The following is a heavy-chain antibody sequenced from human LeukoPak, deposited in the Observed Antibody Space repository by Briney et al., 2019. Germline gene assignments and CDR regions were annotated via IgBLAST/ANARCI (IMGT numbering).Heavy chain of an antibody. J-gene: IGHJ1*01. D-gene: IGHD1-26*01. CDR2: VHLSGAS. CDR3: ARESGAFSPFGF. Sequence: MASETLSLTCAVSGGSILSTNWWSWVRQPPGRGLEWIGEVHLSGASNYNPSLKSRVNMSIDKSRNQLSLELTSVTAADTAMYYCARESGAFSPFGFWGQGTLVTVSS. V-gene: IGHV4-4*02. CDR1: GGSILSTNW.